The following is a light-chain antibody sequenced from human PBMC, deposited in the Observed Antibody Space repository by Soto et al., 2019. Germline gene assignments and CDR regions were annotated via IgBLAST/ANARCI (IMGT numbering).Light chain of an antibody. Sequence: EIVMTQSPATLSVSPGERATLSCRASQSVTSNLAWYQQKPGRAPRLLIYGAFTRATGIPARFSGSGSGTEFTLTISNLQSEDFALYYCQHYFNWPYTFGQGTKVDIK. CDR3: QHYFNWPYT. CDR1: QSVTSN. V-gene: IGKV3-15*01. J-gene: IGKJ2*01. CDR2: GAF.